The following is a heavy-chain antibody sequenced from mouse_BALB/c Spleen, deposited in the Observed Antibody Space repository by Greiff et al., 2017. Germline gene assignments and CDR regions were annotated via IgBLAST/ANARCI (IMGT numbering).Heavy chain of an antibody. J-gene: IGHJ4*01. CDR1: GFTFSSYT. V-gene: IGHV5-6-4*01. CDR3: TREIYYDYDGRFLDY. D-gene: IGHD2-4*01. Sequence: EVMLVESGGGLVKPGGSLKLSCAASGFTFSSYTMSWVRQTPEKRLEWVATISSGGSYTYYPDSVKGRFTISRDNAKNTLYLQMSSLKSEDTAMYYCTREIYYDYDGRFLDYWGQGTSVTVSS. CDR2: ISSGGSYT.